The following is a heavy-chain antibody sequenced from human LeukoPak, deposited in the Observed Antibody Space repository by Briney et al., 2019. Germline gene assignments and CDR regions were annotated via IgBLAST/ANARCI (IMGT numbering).Heavy chain of an antibody. CDR3: AKDTRAARPSFDY. D-gene: IGHD6-6*01. CDR1: GFTFSSYW. Sequence: PGGSLRLSCAASGFTFSSYWMHWVRQAPGKGLVWVSRINSDGSSTSYADSVKGRFTISRDNSKNTLYLQMNSLRAEDTAVYYCAKDTRAARPSFDYWGQGTLVTVSS. V-gene: IGHV3-74*01. J-gene: IGHJ4*02. CDR2: INSDGSST.